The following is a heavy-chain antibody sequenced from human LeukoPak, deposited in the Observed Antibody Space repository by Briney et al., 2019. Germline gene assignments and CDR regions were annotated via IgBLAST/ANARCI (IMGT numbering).Heavy chain of an antibody. CDR2: IYYSGST. V-gene: IGHV4-39*02. CDR1: GDSISSSRYY. Sequence: SETLSLTCTVSGDSISSSRYYWGWIRQPPGKGLEWIGSIYYSGSTFYNPSLRSRVTISVDTSEDQFSLRLTSVTAADTAVYYCARDKNGATPDYWGQGALVTVSS. CDR3: ARDKNGATPDY. J-gene: IGHJ4*02. D-gene: IGHD2-15*01.